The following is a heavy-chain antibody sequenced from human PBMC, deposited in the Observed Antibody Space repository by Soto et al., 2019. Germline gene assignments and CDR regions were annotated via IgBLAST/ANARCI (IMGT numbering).Heavy chain of an antibody. CDR1: GYTLTELS. Sequence: ASVKVSCKVSGYTLTELSMHWVRQAPGKGLEWMGGFDPEDGETIYAQKFQGRVTMTEDTSTDTAYMELSSLRSEDTAVYYCATSEQQLVPYYYYGMDVWGQGTTVTVSS. CDR3: ATSEQQLVPYYYYGMDV. CDR2: FDPEDGET. V-gene: IGHV1-24*01. D-gene: IGHD6-13*01. J-gene: IGHJ6*02.